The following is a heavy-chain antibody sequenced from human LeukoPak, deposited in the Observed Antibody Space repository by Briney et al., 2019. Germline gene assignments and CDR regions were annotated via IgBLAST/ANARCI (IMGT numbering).Heavy chain of an antibody. V-gene: IGHV4-59*01. CDR2: IYYSGST. J-gene: IGHJ4*02. D-gene: IGHD3-10*01. CDR1: GGSISSYY. Sequence: SETLSLTCTVSGGSISSYYWSWIRQPPGKGLEWIGYIYYSGSTNYNPSLKSRVTISVDTSKNQFSLKLSSVTAADTAVYYCARATPITMVRGVIDHFDYWGREPWSPSP. CDR3: ARATPITMVRGVIDHFDY.